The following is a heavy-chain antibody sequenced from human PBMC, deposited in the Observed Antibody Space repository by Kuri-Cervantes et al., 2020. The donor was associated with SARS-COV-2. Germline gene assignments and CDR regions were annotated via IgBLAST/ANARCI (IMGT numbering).Heavy chain of an antibody. CDR3: ARVGSGSLLSFDY. D-gene: IGHD3-3*01. J-gene: IGHJ4*02. CDR1: GFTFSSYA. Sequence: GGSLRLSCAASGFTFSSYAMHWVRQAPGKGLEWVAVISYDGSNKYYADSVKGRFTISRDNSKNTLYLQMNSLRAEDTAVYYCARVGSGSLLSFDYWGQGTLVTVSS. V-gene: IGHV3-30*07. CDR2: ISYDGSNK.